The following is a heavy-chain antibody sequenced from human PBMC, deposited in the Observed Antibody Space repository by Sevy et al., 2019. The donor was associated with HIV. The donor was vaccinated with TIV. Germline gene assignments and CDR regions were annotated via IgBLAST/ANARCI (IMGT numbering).Heavy chain of an antibody. CDR1: GGSISSYY. J-gene: IGHJ5*02. Sequence: SETLSLTCTVSGGSISSYYWSWIRQPPGKGLEWIGYIYYSGSTNYNPSLKSRVTISVDTSKNQFSLKLSSVTAADTAVYYCARGGLLGFSSNWFDPWGQGTLVTVSS. CDR3: ARGGLLGFSSNWFDP. CDR2: IYYSGST. D-gene: IGHD1-26*01. V-gene: IGHV4-59*01.